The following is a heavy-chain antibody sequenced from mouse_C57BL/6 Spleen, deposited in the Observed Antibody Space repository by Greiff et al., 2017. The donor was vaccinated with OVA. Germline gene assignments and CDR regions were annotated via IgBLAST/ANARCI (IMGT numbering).Heavy chain of an antibody. CDR3: AKNYDYDEYYFDY. J-gene: IGHJ2*01. D-gene: IGHD2-4*01. Sequence: QVQLQQSGPGLVQPSQSLSITCTVSGFSLTSYGVHWVRQSPGKGLEWLGVIWRGGSTDYNAAFMSRLSITKDNSKSQVFFKMNSLQADDTAIYYCAKNYDYDEYYFDYWGQGTTLTVSS. CDR2: IWRGGST. V-gene: IGHV2-5*01. CDR1: GFSLTSYG.